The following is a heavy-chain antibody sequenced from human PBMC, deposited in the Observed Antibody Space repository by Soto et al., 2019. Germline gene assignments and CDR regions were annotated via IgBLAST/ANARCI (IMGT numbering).Heavy chain of an antibody. CDR2: IRREAYGGTT. CDR1: GFTFGDFG. D-gene: IGHD3-22*01. V-gene: IGHV3-49*03. CDR3: SREADSTGYYPGCFDH. Sequence: EVQLVESGGGLVQPGRSLRLSCTASGFTFGDFGMSWFRQAPGKGLEWVGFIRREAYGGTTEYAASVKGRFTISRDDSKSIAYLQMNSLKTKDTAVYYCSREADSTGYYPGCFDHWGQGTLVTVSS. J-gene: IGHJ4*02.